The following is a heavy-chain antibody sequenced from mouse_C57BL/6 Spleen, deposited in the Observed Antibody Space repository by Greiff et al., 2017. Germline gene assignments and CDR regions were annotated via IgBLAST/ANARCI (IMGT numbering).Heavy chain of an antibody. V-gene: IGHV2-2*01. D-gene: IGHD1-1*01. CDR2: IWSGGST. CDR1: GFSLTSYG. J-gene: IGHJ3*01. Sequence: QVQLQQSGPGLVQPSQSLSITCTVSGFSLTSYGVHWVRQSPGKGLEWLGVIWSGGSTDSNAAFISRLSISKDNSKSQFFFKMNSLQADDTAIYYCARPYGSSPAWFAYWGQGTLVTVSA. CDR3: ARPYGSSPAWFAY.